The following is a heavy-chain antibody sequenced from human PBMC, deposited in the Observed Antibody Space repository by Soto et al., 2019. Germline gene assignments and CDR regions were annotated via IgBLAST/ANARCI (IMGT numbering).Heavy chain of an antibody. D-gene: IGHD2-8*01. CDR1: GGSISNFY. J-gene: IGHJ4*02. V-gene: IGHV4-59*01. CDR3: ARAPMVLSRSYFDS. Sequence: SETLSLTCTVSGGSISNFYWSWIRQPPGKGLEWIGYISYSGNTNYNPSLKSRVPISVDTSKNQLSLNLTSVTAADTAVYYCARAPMVLSRSYFDSWGQGTPVTVSS. CDR2: ISYSGNT.